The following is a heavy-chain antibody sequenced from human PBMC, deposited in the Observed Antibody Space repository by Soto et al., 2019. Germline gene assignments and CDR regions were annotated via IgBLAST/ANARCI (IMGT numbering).Heavy chain of an antibody. J-gene: IGHJ5*02. V-gene: IGHV4-39*01. CDR3: ARHALSSLLLTPFDP. D-gene: IGHD3-10*01. CDR2: IYYSGST. Sequence: QLQLQESGPGLVKPSETLSLTCTVSGGSISSSSYYWGWIRRPPGKGLEWIGSIYYSGSTYYNPSLQRRVPISVDTSKNQSSLKLSSVTAADTAVYYCARHALSSLLLTPFDPWGQGTLVTVSS. CDR1: GGSISSSSYY.